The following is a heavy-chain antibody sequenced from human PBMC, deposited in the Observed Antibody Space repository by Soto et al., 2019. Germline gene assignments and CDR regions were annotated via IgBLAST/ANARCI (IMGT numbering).Heavy chain of an antibody. Sequence: EVQLLESGGGLVQPGGSLRLSCVASGISFTTYAMTWVRLAPGKGLEWVSGIGSSGGTIYYADSVKGRFTISRDISKNVGYLQMNSLRAEDTGVYYCAKMSTSSWYIDYFDFWGPGTLVTVSS. CDR3: AKMSTSSWYIDYFDF. CDR1: GISFTTYA. V-gene: IGHV3-23*01. D-gene: IGHD6-13*01. J-gene: IGHJ4*02. CDR2: IGSSGGTI.